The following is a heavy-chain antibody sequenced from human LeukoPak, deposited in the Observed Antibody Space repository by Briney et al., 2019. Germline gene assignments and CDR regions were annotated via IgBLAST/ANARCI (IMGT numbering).Heavy chain of an antibody. D-gene: IGHD3-22*01. CDR1: GFTFSSYA. CDR2: IRYDGSNR. V-gene: IGHV3-30*02. CDR3: AKPEPLTYYYDSSGPPSDAFDI. J-gene: IGHJ3*02. Sequence: GGSLRLSCAASGFTFSSYAMHWVRQAPGKGLEWVAFIRYDGSNRYYADSVKGRFTISRDNSKNTLYLQMNSLRAEDTAVYYCAKPEPLTYYYDSSGPPSDAFDIWGQGTMVTVSS.